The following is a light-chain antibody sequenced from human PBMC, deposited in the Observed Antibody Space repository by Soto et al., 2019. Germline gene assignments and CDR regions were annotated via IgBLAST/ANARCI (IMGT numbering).Light chain of an antibody. CDR2: AAS. Sequence: AIQMTQSPSSLSASVGDRVTITCRASQGIRNDLGWYQQKPGKAPKLLIYAASSLQSGVPSRFSGCGSGTDFTLTISSLQPEDFATYYCQQFNNYPQVTFGQGTRLEIK. V-gene: IGKV1-6*01. CDR1: QGIRND. J-gene: IGKJ5*01. CDR3: QQFNNYPQVT.